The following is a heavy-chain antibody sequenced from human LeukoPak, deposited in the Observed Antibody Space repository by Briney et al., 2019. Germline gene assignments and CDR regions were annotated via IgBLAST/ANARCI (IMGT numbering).Heavy chain of an antibody. CDR2: IYYTGST. J-gene: IGHJ4*02. CDR3: ARGLRDSSGYYEYYFDY. Sequence: SETLSLTCTVSGDSLSRYYWSWIRQPPGKGLEWIGYIYYTGSTNHNPSLKSRVTISVDTSKNQFSLKLSSVTAADTAVYYCARGLRDSSGYYEYYFDYWGQGTLVTASS. V-gene: IGHV4-59*01. CDR1: GDSLSRYY. D-gene: IGHD3-22*01.